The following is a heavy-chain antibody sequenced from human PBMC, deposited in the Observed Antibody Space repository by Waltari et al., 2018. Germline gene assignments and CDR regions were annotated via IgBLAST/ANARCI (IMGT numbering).Heavy chain of an antibody. Sequence: QVQLVESGGGVVQPGRSLRLSCAASGFTFSSYAMHWVRQAPGKGLEWVAVISYDGSNKYYTDSVKGRFTISRDNSKNTLYLQMNSLRAEDTAVYYCARAEVELVYYYYGMDVWGQGTTVTVSS. V-gene: IGHV3-30*10. J-gene: IGHJ6*02. CDR3: ARAEVELVYYYYGMDV. D-gene: IGHD1-7*01. CDR1: GFTFSSYA. CDR2: ISYDGSNK.